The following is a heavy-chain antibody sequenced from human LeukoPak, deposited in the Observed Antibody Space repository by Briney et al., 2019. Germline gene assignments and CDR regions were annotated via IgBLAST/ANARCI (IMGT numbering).Heavy chain of an antibody. J-gene: IGHJ4*02. Sequence: PSETLSLTGTVSAGSISSYCWSWIRQPPGKGLEWIGYIYYSGRTNYNPSLKSRLTISVDTSKNQFSLKLSSVTAADTAVYYCARHQFSTPEFVYWGQGTLVTVSS. V-gene: IGHV4-59*08. CDR3: ARHQFSTPEFVY. D-gene: IGHD2-15*01. CDR1: AGSISSYC. CDR2: IYYSGRT.